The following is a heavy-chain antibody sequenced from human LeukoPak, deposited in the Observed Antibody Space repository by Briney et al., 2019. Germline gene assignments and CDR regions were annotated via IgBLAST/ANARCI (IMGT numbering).Heavy chain of an antibody. D-gene: IGHD3-10*01. CDR1: GFTFDDYA. CDR3: ASPVGPDYYYGMDV. J-gene: IGHJ6*02. Sequence: PGGSLRLSCAASGFTFDDYAMHWVRQAPGKGLEWVSGISWNSGSIGYADSVKGRFTISRDNAKNSLYLQMNSLRAEDTALYYCASPVGPDYYYGMDVWGQGTTVTVSS. CDR2: ISWNSGSI. V-gene: IGHV3-9*01.